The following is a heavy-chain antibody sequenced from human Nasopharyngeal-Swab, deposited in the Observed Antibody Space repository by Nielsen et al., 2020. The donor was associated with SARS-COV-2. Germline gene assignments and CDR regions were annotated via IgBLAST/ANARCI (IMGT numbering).Heavy chain of an antibody. CDR2: INPSGGST. CDR1: GYTFTGYY. D-gene: IGHD4-11*01. Sequence: ASVKVPCKASGYTFTGYYMHWVRQAPGQGLEWMGIINPSGGSTSYAQKFQGRVTMTRDTSTSTVYMELSSLRSEDTAVYYCARDPGMGTVTTTPAYYYGMDVWGQGTTVTVSS. V-gene: IGHV1-46*01. J-gene: IGHJ6*02. CDR3: ARDPGMGTVTTTPAYYYGMDV.